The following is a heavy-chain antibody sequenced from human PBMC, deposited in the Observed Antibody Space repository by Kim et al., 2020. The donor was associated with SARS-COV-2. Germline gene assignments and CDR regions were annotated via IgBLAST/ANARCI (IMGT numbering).Heavy chain of an antibody. D-gene: IGHD3-22*01. Sequence: GGSLRLSCAASGFTFSSYSMNWVRQAPGKGLEWVSSISSSSSYIYYADSVKGRFTISRDNAKNSLYLQMNSLRAEDTAVYYCARVEELDQTYYYDSSGYGMGEYFQHWGQGTLVTVSS. CDR3: ARVEELDQTYYYDSSGYGMGEYFQH. CDR2: ISSSSSYI. CDR1: GFTFSSYS. V-gene: IGHV3-21*01. J-gene: IGHJ1*01.